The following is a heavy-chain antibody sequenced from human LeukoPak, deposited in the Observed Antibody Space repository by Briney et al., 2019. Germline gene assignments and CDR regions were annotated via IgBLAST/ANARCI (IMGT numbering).Heavy chain of an antibody. J-gene: IGHJ6*03. V-gene: IGHV4-39*07. CDR1: GGSIRSSSYY. CDR2: IYYTGST. Sequence: SETLSLTCTVSGGSIRSSSYYWGWIRQPPGKGLEWIGTIYYTGSTYYNPSLKSRVTISVDTSKNQFSLKLSSVTAADTAVYYCARAGGYQLPRPYYYYMDVWGKGTTVTISS. D-gene: IGHD2-2*01. CDR3: ARAGGYQLPRPYYYYMDV.